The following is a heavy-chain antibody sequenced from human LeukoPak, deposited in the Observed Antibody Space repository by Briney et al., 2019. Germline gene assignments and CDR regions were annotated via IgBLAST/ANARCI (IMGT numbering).Heavy chain of an antibody. CDR3: ARDQIYTYGTTAPLDF. CDR2: IWNVGSDK. V-gene: IGHV3-33*01. CDR1: GFTFSSCG. J-gene: IGHJ4*02. Sequence: GGSLRLSCAASGFTFSSCGMHWVRQAPGKGLEWVAIIWNVGSDKSYADSVMGRSSFSRDNSKNTLYLQMNSLRAEDTAVYYCARDQIYTYGTTAPLDFWGQGTLVTVSS. D-gene: IGHD5-18*01.